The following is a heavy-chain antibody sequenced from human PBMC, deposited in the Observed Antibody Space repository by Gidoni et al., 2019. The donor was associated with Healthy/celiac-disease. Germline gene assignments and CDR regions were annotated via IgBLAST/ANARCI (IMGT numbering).Heavy chain of an antibody. CDR1: NAW. CDR2: IKSKTDGGTT. D-gene: IGHD3-10*01. V-gene: IGHV3-15*07. CDR3: TTRPSGSYYEGDYYYYGMDV. J-gene: IGHJ6*02. Sequence: NAWMNWVRQAPGKGLEWVGRIKSKTDGGTTDYAAPVKGRFTISRDDSKNTLYLQMNSLKTEDTAVYYCTTRPSGSYYEGDYYYYGMDVWGQGTTVTVSS.